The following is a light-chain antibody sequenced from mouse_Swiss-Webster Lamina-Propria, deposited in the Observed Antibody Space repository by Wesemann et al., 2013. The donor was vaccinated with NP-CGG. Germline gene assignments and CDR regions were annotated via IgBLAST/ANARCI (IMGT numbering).Light chain of an antibody. CDR3: QQWSSYPRT. V-gene: IGKV4-91*01. Sequence: EIVPHPVSNHHGCISRGEDHYHLQCQLKYKFQLLALVSAEARILPKLLIYRTSNLASGVPARFSGSGSGTSYSLTIGTMEAEDVATYYCQQWSSYPRTFGGGTKLEIK. CDR1: KYKFQL. J-gene: IGKJ1*01. CDR2: RTS.